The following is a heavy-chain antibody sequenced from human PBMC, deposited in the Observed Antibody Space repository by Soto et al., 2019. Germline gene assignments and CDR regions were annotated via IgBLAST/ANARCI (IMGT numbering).Heavy chain of an antibody. D-gene: IGHD3-10*01. CDR3: ARRASYGSGSYYPYWYFDL. CDR1: GGTFSSYA. J-gene: IGHJ2*01. V-gene: IGHV1-69*01. Sequence: QVQLVQSEAEVKKPGSSVKVSCKASGGTFSSYAISWVRQAPGQGLEWMGGIIPIFGTANYAQKFQGRVTITADESTSTAYMELSSLRSEDTAVYYCARRASYGSGSYYPYWYFDLWGRGTLVTVSS. CDR2: IIPIFGTA.